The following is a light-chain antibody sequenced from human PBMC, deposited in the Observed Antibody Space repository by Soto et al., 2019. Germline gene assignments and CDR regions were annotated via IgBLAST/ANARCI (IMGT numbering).Light chain of an antibody. CDR1: QSVSNY. Sequence: EIALSHAPATQSLSTGEGATLSCRASQSVSNYLAWYQQKPGQAPRLLIFDASKRATGIPARFSGSESGTGFTLTISSLEPEDFAVYYCQQRSNWPLTLGGGSIVDIK. J-gene: IGKJ4*01. CDR3: QQRSNWPLT. V-gene: IGKV3-11*01. CDR2: DAS.